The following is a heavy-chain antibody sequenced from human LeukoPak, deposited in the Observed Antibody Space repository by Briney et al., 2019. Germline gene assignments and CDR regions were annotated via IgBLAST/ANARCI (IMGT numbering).Heavy chain of an antibody. CDR2: ISSSSSTI. D-gene: IGHD6-6*01. CDR3: ARVPTAYSSSSEYYGMDV. Sequence: GGSLRLSCAASGFTFSSYSMSWVRQAPGKGLEWVSYISSSSSTIYYADSVKGRFTISRDNAKNSLYLQMNSLRDEDTAVYYCARVPTAYSSSSEYYGMDVWGQGTTVTVSS. V-gene: IGHV3-48*02. CDR1: GFTFSSYS. J-gene: IGHJ6*02.